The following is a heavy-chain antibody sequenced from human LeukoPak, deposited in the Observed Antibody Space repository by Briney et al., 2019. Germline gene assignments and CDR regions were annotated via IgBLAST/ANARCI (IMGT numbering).Heavy chain of an antibody. J-gene: IGHJ6*02. CDR1: GLTFSSAS. CDR2: ISSSSGYI. Sequence: GLSLRLSYAASGLTFSSASKECACRASAKGLKWVSSISSSSGYIYYADSVKGRFTISRDNAKNSLYLQMNSLRAEDTAVYYCARSWLVYYWYYGMDVWGQGTTVTVSS. D-gene: IGHD5/OR15-5a*01. V-gene: IGHV3-21*01. CDR3: ARSWLVYYWYYGMDV.